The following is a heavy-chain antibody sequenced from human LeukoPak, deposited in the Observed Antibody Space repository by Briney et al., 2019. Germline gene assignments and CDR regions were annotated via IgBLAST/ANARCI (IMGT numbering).Heavy chain of an antibody. CDR3: AKALGIAVVPVDY. J-gene: IGHJ4*02. Sequence: ASVKVSCKASGGTFSSYAMSWVRQAPGKGLEWVSAISGSGGSTYYADSVKGRFTISRDNSKNTLYLQMNSLRAEDTAVYYCAKALGIAVVPVDYWGQGTLVTVSS. CDR2: ISGSGGST. CDR1: GGTFSSYA. D-gene: IGHD2-2*01. V-gene: IGHV3-23*01.